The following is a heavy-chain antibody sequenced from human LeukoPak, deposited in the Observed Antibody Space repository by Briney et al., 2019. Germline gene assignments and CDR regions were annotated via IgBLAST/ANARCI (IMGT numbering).Heavy chain of an antibody. D-gene: IGHD3-22*01. V-gene: IGHV3-73*01. CDR3: STTYYYDSSEGY. Sequence: GGSLRLSCAASGFTFSASAMYWVRQASGKGLEWVGRIRDKANSYTTTYAASVNGRFTISRDDSKNTAYLQMNSLKTEDTAVYYCSTTYYYDSSEGYWGQGTLVTVSS. J-gene: IGHJ4*02. CDR2: IRDKANSYTT. CDR1: GFTFSASA.